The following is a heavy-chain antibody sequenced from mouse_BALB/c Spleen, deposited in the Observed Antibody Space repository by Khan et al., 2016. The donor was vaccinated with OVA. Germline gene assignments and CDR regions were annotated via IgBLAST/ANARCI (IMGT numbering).Heavy chain of an antibody. V-gene: IGHV1S81*02. CDR1: GYTFTSYW. D-gene: IGHD1-1*01. CDR3: ARIKKIVATYFDY. J-gene: IGHJ2*01. CDR2: TNPTNGRT. Sequence: QVQLQQPGAELVKAGASVKMSCKASGYTFTSYWMHWVKQRLGQGLEWFAETNPTNGRTYYNEKFKSKATLTVDKSSSTAYILLSGPTFDDSAVYYGARIKKIVATYFDYWGQGTTLTVSS.